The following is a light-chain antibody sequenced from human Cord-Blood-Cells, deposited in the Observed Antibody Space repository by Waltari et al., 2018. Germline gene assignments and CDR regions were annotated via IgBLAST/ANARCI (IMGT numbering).Light chain of an antibody. J-gene: IGKJ1*01. CDR1: QSISSY. V-gene: IGKV1-39*01. CDR3: HKIYSTPRT. Sequence: DIQMSQSPSPLSASVGDRVTITCRASQSISSYLNWYQQKPGKAPKLLCFAASSLQGGVPSRFSGSGSGTDFTLTISSVQPEDFATYYGHKIYSTPRTFGQGTKVEIK. CDR2: AAS.